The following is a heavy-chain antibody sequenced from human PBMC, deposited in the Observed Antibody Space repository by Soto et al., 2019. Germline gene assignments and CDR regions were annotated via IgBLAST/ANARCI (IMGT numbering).Heavy chain of an antibody. Sequence: PSETLSLTCTVSGDSINNYYWTWIRQPPGKGLEWIGYIYDSGSTSYNPSLKSRLTISVDTSKNHFSRKLNSVTAADTAVYYGARGTKYYYQGMAVWGKGPRVTVPS. V-gene: IGHV4-59*01. CDR2: IYDSGST. CDR3: ARGTKYYYQGMAV. CDR1: GDSINNYY. J-gene: IGHJ6*04.